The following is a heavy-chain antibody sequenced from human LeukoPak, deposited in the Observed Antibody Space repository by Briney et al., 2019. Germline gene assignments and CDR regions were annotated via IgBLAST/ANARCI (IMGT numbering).Heavy chain of an antibody. CDR3: AKAFNSSWHN. V-gene: IGHV3-7*01. CDR2: INQDGSAK. Sequence: PGGSLRLSCAASGFTFSNYWMSWVRQVPGKGLGWVANINQDGSAKYYVDSVKGRFTISRDNARNSLYLQMNSLRAEDTAIYYCAKAFNSSWHNWGQGTLVTVS. D-gene: IGHD6-13*01. J-gene: IGHJ4*02. CDR1: GFTFSNYW.